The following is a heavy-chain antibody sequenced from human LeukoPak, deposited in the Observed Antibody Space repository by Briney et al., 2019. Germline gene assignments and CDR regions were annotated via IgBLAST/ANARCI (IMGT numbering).Heavy chain of an antibody. CDR2: IIPIFGTA. D-gene: IGHD4-17*01. J-gene: IGHJ4*02. V-gene: IGHV1-69*05. CDR1: GGTFSNYA. Sequence: SVKVSCKASGGTFSNYAINWVRQAPGQGLEWMGGIIPIFGTANYAQKFQGRVTITTDESTSTAYMELSSLRSEDTAVYYCARVRFYGARGYYFDYWGQGTLVTVSS. CDR3: ARVRFYGARGYYFDY.